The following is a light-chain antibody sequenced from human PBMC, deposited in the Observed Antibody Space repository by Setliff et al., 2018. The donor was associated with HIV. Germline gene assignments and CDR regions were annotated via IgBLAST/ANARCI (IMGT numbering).Light chain of an antibody. CDR1: SSNIGSNT. CDR2: SNN. J-gene: IGLJ1*01. CDR3: AAWDDSLNGRV. Sequence: VLTQPPPASGTPGQRVTISCSGSSSNIGSNTVNWYQQVPGTAPKLLIYSNNQRPSGVPDRFSGSKSGTSASLAISGLQSEDDADYYCAAWDDSLNGRVFGTGTKVTVL. V-gene: IGLV1-44*01.